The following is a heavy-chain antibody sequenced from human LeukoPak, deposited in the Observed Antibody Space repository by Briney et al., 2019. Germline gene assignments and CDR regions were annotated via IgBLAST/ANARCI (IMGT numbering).Heavy chain of an antibody. D-gene: IGHD5-24*01. CDR2: ISSSGGST. V-gene: IGHV3-23*01. Sequence: GGSLRLSCAASGFTFRSYAMSWVRQAPGKGLEWVSAISSSGGSTYHADSVRGRFTISRDNSNNMLYLQMNSLRAEDTAVYYCAKDRIKGGYNGNWGQGTLVTVSS. CDR3: AKDRIKGGYNGN. CDR1: GFTFRSYA. J-gene: IGHJ4*02.